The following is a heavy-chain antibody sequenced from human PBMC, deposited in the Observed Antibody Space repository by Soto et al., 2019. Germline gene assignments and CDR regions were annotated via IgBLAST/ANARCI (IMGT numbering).Heavy chain of an antibody. CDR2: ISHSGTS. CDR1: GGSISSSHW. CDR3: ARVVLTITRGAFDA. V-gene: IGHV4-4*02. D-gene: IGHD3-9*01. J-gene: IGHJ3*01. Sequence: QVQLQESGQGLVKPSGTLSLTCAVSGGSISSSHWWTWVRQSPGKGLEYIGEISHSGTSNSNPSLKSRVTLSVDKSKNHFSLTLTSVTAADTAVYYCARVVLTITRGAFDAWGQGTLVIVSS.